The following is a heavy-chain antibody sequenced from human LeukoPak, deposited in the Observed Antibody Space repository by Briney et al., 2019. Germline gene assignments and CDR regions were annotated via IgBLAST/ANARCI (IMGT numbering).Heavy chain of an antibody. D-gene: IGHD5-12*01. CDR3: ARQSGYSGHLVDY. V-gene: IGHV4-39*01. CDR2: IYYSGST. J-gene: IGHJ4*02. Sequence: PSETLSLTCTVSGGSISSSSYYWGWIRQPPGKGLEWIGSIYYSGSTYYNPSLKSRVTISVDTSKNQFSLKVSSVTAADTAVYYCARQSGYSGHLVDYWGQGTLATVSS. CDR1: GGSISSSSYY.